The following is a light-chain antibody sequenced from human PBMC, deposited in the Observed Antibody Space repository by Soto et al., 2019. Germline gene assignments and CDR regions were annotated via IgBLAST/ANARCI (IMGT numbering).Light chain of an antibody. J-gene: IGLJ1*01. CDR2: TNN. CDR3: AAWDDSLNGYV. Sequence: QSALTQPPSASGTPGQRVTISRSGSSSNIGSNIVDWYQQLPGTAPKLLIYTNNQRPSGVPDRFSGSRSGTSASLAISGLQSEDEADYYCAAWDDSLNGYVFGTGTKVTVL. CDR1: SSNIGSNI. V-gene: IGLV1-44*01.